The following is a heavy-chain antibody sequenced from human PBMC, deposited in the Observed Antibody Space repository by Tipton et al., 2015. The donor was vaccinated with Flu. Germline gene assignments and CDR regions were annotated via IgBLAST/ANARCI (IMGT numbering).Heavy chain of an antibody. Sequence: TLSLTCTVSGGSISSYYWSWIRQPPGKGLEWIGYIYYSGSTNYNPSLKSRVTISVDTSKNQFSLKLSSVTAADTAVYYCAREAPHCSSTSCYLDYWGQGALVTVSS. D-gene: IGHD2-2*01. CDR1: GGSISSYY. J-gene: IGHJ4*02. CDR3: AREAPHCSSTSCYLDY. V-gene: IGHV4-59*01. CDR2: IYYSGST.